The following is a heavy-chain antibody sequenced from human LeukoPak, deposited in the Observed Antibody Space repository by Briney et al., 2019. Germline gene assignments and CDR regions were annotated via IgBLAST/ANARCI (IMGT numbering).Heavy chain of an antibody. Sequence: PSQTLSLTRNVSGVSVSDGRYYWTWIRQHPGKGLEWIGYKYYSGSAKYNPSLKSRLTISVDTSKNQFSLQLTSVTAADTATYYCATPYCSSISCLDVFSMWGQGTRVTVSS. CDR1: GVSVSDGRYY. CDR2: KYYSGSA. V-gene: IGHV4-31*03. D-gene: IGHD2-2*01. CDR3: ATPYCSSISCLDVFSM. J-gene: IGHJ3*02.